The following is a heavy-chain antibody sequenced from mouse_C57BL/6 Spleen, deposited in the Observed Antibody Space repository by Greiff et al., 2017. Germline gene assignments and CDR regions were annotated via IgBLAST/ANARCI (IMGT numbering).Heavy chain of an antibody. J-gene: IGHJ4*01. V-gene: IGHV2-5*01. CDR1: GFSLTSYG. CDR2: IWRGGST. CDR3: AKGGPITTVRAMDY. D-gene: IGHD1-1*01. Sequence: QVQLQQSGPGLVQPSQSLSITCTVSGFSLTSYGVHWVRQSPGTGLEWLGVIWRGGSTDYNAAFMSKLSITKDNSKSQVFFKMNSLQADDTAIYYCAKGGPITTVRAMDYWGQGTSVTVSS.